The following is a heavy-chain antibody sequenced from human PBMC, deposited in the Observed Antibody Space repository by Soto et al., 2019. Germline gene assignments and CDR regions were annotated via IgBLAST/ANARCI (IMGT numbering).Heavy chain of an antibody. Sequence: QVQLVQSGAEVKKPGASVKVSCKASGYTFTSYGISWVRQAPGQGLEWMGWISVYNGNTNYAQKLQGRVTMTTDTSTSTADMELRSLRSDDTAVYYCARADYSGYDLEGFDYWGQGTLVTVSS. CDR3: ARADYSGYDLEGFDY. V-gene: IGHV1-18*04. D-gene: IGHD5-12*01. J-gene: IGHJ4*02. CDR2: ISVYNGNT. CDR1: GYTFTSYG.